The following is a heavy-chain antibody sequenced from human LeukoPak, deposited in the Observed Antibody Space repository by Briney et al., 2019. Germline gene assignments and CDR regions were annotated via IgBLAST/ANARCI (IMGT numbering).Heavy chain of an antibody. CDR2: IYYSGST. CDR1: GGSVTFSSYY. D-gene: IGHD3-22*01. CDR3: ASSGYYFRYFDY. Sequence: SETLSLTCIVSGGSVTFSSYYWGWIRQPPGKGLEWIGSIYYSGSTYYNPSLKSRVTISVDTSKNQFSLKLSSVTAADTAVYYCASSGYYFRYFDYWGQGTLVTVSS. J-gene: IGHJ4*02. V-gene: IGHV4-39*01.